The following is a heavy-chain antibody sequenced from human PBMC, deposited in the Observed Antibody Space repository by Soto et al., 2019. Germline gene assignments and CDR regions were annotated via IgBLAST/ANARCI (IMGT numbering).Heavy chain of an antibody. J-gene: IGHJ3*02. CDR3: ARLNYHSIAYGMFLYAFDI. CDR2: IYYSGST. D-gene: IGHD3-22*01. V-gene: IGHV4-39*01. Sequence: QLQLQESGPGLVKPSETLSLTCTVSGGSISSSSYYWGWIRQPPGKGLEWIGSIYYSGSTYYNPYLKSRVTIPVDTLKNQFSLELSFVTAADTAVYYCARLNYHSIAYGMFLYAFDIWGQGTMVTVSS. CDR1: GGSISSSSYY.